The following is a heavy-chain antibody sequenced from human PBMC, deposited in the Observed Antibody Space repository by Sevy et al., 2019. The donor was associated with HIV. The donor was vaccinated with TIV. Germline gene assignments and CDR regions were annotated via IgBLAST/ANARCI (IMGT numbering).Heavy chain of an antibody. D-gene: IGHD6-13*01. CDR3: ARGYSSSRYYFDY. Sequence: SETLSLTCTVSGGSISSYYWSWIRQPPGKGLEWIGYIYYSGSSNYSPSLKSRVSISVDMSKNQFSLKLNSVTAADTAVYYCARGYSSSRYYFDYWGQGTLVTVSS. CDR1: GGSISSYY. J-gene: IGHJ4*02. CDR2: IYYSGSS. V-gene: IGHV4-59*01.